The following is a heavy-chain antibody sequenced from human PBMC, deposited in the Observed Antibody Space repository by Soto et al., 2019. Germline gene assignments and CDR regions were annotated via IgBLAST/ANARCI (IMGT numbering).Heavy chain of an antibody. CDR1: GGSLNSYY. CDR3: ARFSPPGKSYDSNPGWSDP. V-gene: IGHV4-59*01. J-gene: IGHJ5*02. Sequence: SETLSLTCTVSGGSLNSYYWTWIRQSPGKGLEWIGYVSSTGSTNYNPSLKSRLTMSLDTSTNEVSLSLTSVPAPVASVYFCARFSPPGKSYDSNPGWSDPGGQEIMVTASS. CDR2: VSSTGST. D-gene: IGHD3-10*01.